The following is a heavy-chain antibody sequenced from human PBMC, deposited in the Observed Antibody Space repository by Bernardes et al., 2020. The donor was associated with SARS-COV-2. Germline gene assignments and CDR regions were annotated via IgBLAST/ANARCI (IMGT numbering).Heavy chain of an antibody. V-gene: IGHV4-39*02. D-gene: IGHD1-26*01. CDR1: GGSITTADYF. CDR3: ARDRIVGVLDGAFDI. Sequence: SETLSLTCTVSGGSITTADYFGAWIRQPPGKGLEWIGRVSYSGSTNYNPSLKSRLTLSADTSKNQFSLRLMSVTAADTAVYYCARDRIVGVLDGAFDIWGPGTMVTVSS. J-gene: IGHJ3*02. CDR2: VSYSGST.